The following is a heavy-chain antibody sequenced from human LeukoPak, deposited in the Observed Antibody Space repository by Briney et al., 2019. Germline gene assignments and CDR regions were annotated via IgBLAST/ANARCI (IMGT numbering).Heavy chain of an antibody. V-gene: IGHV3-7*01. CDR2: IKQDGSEK. Sequence: GGSLRLSCAASGFTFSSYWMSWVRQAPGKGLEWVANIKQDGSEKYYVDSVKGRFTISRDNAKNSLYLQMNSLRAEDTAVYYCARAVRYFDWLYYYYFDYWGQGTLVTVPS. CDR3: ARAVRYFDWLYYYYFDY. D-gene: IGHD3-9*01. CDR1: GFTFSSYW. J-gene: IGHJ4*02.